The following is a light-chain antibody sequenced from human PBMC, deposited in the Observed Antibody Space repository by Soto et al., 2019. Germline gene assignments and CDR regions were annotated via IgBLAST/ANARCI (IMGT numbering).Light chain of an antibody. Sequence: QYVLTQPPSASGSLGQSVTISCTGTRSDVGGYNYVSWYQQHPGKAPRFMIYEVSKRPSGVPDRFSASKSGNTASLTVSGLQAEDEAEYYCSSYAGNNNYVFGTGTKVTVL. J-gene: IGLJ1*01. V-gene: IGLV2-8*01. CDR3: SSYAGNNNYV. CDR2: EVS. CDR1: RSDVGGYNY.